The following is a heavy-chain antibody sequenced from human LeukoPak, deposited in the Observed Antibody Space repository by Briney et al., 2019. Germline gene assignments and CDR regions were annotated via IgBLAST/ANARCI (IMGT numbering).Heavy chain of an antibody. CDR3: TRGDCSGGSCYRDPYGMDV. Sequence: GGSLKLSCAASGFTLSGSAMHWVRQASGKGLEWVGRIRSKANSYATAYAASVKGRFTISRDDSKNTAYLQMNSLKTEDTAVYYCTRGDCSGGSCYRDPYGMDVWGQGTTVTVSS. D-gene: IGHD2-15*01. V-gene: IGHV3-73*01. CDR2: IRSKANSYAT. CDR1: GFTLSGSA. J-gene: IGHJ6*02.